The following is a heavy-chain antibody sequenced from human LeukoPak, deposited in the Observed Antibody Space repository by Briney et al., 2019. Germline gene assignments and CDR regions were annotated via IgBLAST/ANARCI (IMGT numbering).Heavy chain of an antibody. CDR2: ISSSSSTI. J-gene: IGHJ4*02. CDR1: GFTFSSFS. V-gene: IGHV3-48*01. CDR3: ARRADY. Sequence: GGSLRLSCAASGFTFSSFSMNWVRQAPGKGLEWVSYISSSSSTIYYADSVKGRFTISRDNAKNSLHLQMNSLRAEDTAVYYCARRADYWGQGTLVTVSS.